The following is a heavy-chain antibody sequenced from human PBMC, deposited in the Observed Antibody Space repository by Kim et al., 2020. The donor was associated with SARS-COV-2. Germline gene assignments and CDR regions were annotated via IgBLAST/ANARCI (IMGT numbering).Heavy chain of an antibody. V-gene: IGHV1-3*01. CDR3: ARAGITMVRGVMSLSDYYYGMDV. Sequence: ASVKVSCKASGYTFTSYAMHWVRQAPGQRLEWMGWINAGNGNTKYSQKFQGRVTITRDTSASTAYMELSSLRSEDTAVYYCARAGITMVRGVMSLSDYYYGMDVWGQGTTVTVSS. D-gene: IGHD3-10*01. CDR1: GYTFTSYA. J-gene: IGHJ6*02. CDR2: INAGNGNT.